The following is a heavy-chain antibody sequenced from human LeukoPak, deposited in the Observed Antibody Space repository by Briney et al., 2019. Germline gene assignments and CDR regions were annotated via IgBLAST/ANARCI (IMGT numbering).Heavy chain of an antibody. CDR3: AMQNREIVVVPAVY. D-gene: IGHD2-2*01. CDR2: ISGSGGST. J-gene: IGHJ4*02. CDR1: GFTFSSYA. Sequence: PGGSLRLSCAASGFTFSSYAMSWVRQAPGKGLEWVSAISGSGGSTYYADSVKGRFTTSRDNSKNTLYLQMNSLRAEDTAVYYCAMQNREIVVVPAVYWGQGTLVTVSS. V-gene: IGHV3-23*01.